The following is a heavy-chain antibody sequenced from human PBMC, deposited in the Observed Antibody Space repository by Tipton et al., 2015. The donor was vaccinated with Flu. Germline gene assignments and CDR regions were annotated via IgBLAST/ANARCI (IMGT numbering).Heavy chain of an antibody. V-gene: IGHV5-51*01. Sequence: QLVQSGAEGKKPGESLKISCKGSGYRFTSYWIGWVRQMPGKGLEWMGVIYPGDSDTRYSPSFQGQVTISADKSINTAYLQWSSLKASDTAIYYCAREYSNFGGWFDPWGQGTLVTVSS. J-gene: IGHJ5*02. D-gene: IGHD4-11*01. CDR1: GYRFTSYW. CDR2: IYPGDSDT. CDR3: AREYSNFGGWFDP.